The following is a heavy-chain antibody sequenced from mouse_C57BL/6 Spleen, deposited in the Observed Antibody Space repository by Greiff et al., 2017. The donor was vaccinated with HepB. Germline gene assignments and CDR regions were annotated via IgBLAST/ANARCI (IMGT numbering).Heavy chain of an antibody. CDR3: ARDRWYFDV. CDR2: INYDGSST. CDR1: GFTFSDYY. V-gene: IGHV5-16*01. J-gene: IGHJ1*03. Sequence: EVMLVESEGGLVQPGRSMKLSCTASGFTFSDYYMAWVRQVPEKGLEWVANINYDGSSTYYLDSLKSRFIISRDNAKNILYLQMSSLKSEDTATYYCARDRWYFDVWGTGTTVTVSS.